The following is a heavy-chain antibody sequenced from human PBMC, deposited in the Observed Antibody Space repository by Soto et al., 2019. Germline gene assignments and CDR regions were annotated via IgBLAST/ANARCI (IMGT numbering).Heavy chain of an antibody. V-gene: IGHV1-69*13. CDR1: GGTFSSYA. CDR2: IIPIFGTA. CDR3: ATRLPSAAYYYYGMDV. Sequence: GASVKVSCKASGGTFSSYAISWVRQAPGQGLEWMGGIIPIFGTANYAQKFQGRVTITADESTSTAYMELSSLRSEDTAVYYCATRLPSAAYYYYGMDVWGQGTTVTVSS. J-gene: IGHJ6*02. D-gene: IGHD6-6*01.